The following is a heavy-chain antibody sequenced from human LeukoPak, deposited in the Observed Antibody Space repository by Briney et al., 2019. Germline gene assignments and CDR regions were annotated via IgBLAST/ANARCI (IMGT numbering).Heavy chain of an antibody. D-gene: IGHD6-19*01. CDR3: ANNLQYSSGWFDY. Sequence: GGSLRLSCAASGFTFSSYGMHWVRQAPGKGLEWVAFIRYDGSNKYYADSEKGRFTISRDNSKNTLYLQMNSLRAEDTAVYYCANNLQYSSGWFDYWGQGTLVTVSS. J-gene: IGHJ4*02. CDR2: IRYDGSNK. V-gene: IGHV3-30*02. CDR1: GFTFSSYG.